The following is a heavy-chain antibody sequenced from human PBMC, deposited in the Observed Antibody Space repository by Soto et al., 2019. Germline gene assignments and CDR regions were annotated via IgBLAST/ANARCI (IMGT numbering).Heavy chain of an antibody. V-gene: IGHV3-30-3*02. D-gene: IGHD6-13*01. CDR3: AQAESGGXSSWYWGAGYYYYGMDV. CDR2: ISYDGSNK. Sequence: GGSLRLSCAASGFTFSSYAMHWVRQAPGKGLEWVAVISYDGSNKYYADSVKGRFTISRDNSKNTLYLQMNSLRAEDTAVYYCAQAESGGXSSWYWGAGYYYYGMDVWGPGTTVTVSS. CDR1: GFTFSSYA. J-gene: IGHJ6*02.